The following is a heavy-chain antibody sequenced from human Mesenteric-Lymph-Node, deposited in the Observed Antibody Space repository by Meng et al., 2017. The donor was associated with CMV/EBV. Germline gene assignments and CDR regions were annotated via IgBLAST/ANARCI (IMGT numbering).Heavy chain of an antibody. J-gene: IGHJ4*02. CDR1: GGSISSSY. CDR2: IYYSGST. CDR3: ARGGYDTVVVPTALEL. D-gene: IGHD2-2*01. Sequence: SETLSLTCSVSGGSISSSYWSWIRQPPGKGLEWIGYIYYSGSTNYNPSLKSRVTISVDTSKNQFSLKLSSVTAADTAVYYCARGGYDTVVVPTALELWGQGTLVTVSS. V-gene: IGHV4-59*01.